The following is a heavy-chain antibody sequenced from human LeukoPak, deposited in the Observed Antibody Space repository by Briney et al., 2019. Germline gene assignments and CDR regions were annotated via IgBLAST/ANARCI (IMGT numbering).Heavy chain of an antibody. D-gene: IGHD3-22*01. V-gene: IGHV4-61*02. Sequence: SQTLSLTCTVSGGSISSGNCYWRWIRQPAGKGLEWIGRIYTSGSTTYNPDLKSRLTMSVDTSKNQFSLKLSSVAAADTAIYCCASEGRYYDSSGYEYFQHWGQGTLVTVSS. CDR3: ASEGRYYDSSGYEYFQH. CDR1: GGSISSGNCY. J-gene: IGHJ1*01. CDR2: IYTSGST.